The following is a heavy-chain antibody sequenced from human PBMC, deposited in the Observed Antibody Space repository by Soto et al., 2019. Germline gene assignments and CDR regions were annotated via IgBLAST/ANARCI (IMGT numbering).Heavy chain of an antibody. CDR3: ARGCGYYYDSSGYYYRGYYFDY. D-gene: IGHD3-22*01. J-gene: IGHJ4*02. CDR2: IYYSGST. Sequence: SETLSLTCTVSGGSISSGGYYWSWIRQHPGKGLEWIGYIYYSGSTYYNPSLKSRVTISVDTSKNQFSLKLSSVTAADTAVYYCARGCGYYYDSSGYYYRGYYFDYWGQGTLVTVSS. CDR1: GGSISSGGYY. V-gene: IGHV4-31*03.